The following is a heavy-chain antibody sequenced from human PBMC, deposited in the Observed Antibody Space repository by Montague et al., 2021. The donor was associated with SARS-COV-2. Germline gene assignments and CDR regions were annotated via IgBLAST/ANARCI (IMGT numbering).Heavy chain of an antibody. CDR2: ITSSVSTI. CDR3: ARDLRDYDILTGYL. V-gene: IGHV3-48*03. D-gene: IGHD3-9*01. Sequence: SLRLSSSASGFTFSSYEINWVRQAPGKGLEWVSYITSSVSTIYYADSMNVRFTISTDNSKNSLFLQMNSPRAEDTAVYYCARDLRDYDILTGYLWGQGTLVTGS. J-gene: IGHJ4*02. CDR1: GFTFSSYE.